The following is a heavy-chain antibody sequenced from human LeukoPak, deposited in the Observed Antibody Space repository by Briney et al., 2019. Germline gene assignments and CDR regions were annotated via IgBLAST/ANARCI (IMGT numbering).Heavy chain of an antibody. D-gene: IGHD4-23*01. J-gene: IGHJ4*02. Sequence: GESLKISCKGSGYSFTSNWIGWVRQMPGKGLEWMGVIYPSDSDTRYSPSFQGQVTISADKSISTAYLQWRSLKVSDSAMYYCAKLTAVVTFDYWGQGTLVTVSS. CDR3: AKLTAVVTFDY. CDR1: GYSFTSNW. V-gene: IGHV5-51*01. CDR2: IYPSDSDT.